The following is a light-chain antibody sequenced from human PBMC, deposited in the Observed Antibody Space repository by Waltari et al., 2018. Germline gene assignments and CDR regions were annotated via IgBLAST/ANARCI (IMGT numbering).Light chain of an antibody. CDR2: KVS. CDR1: QSLVFSNGNIY. J-gene: IGKJ2*01. CDR3: MQAAHWPYT. Sequence: DAVKTQSPLSLPVTLGQPASISCRSSQSLVFSNGNIYLNWFHQRPGQSPRRLIYKVSNRDSGVPDRFSGSGSGTDFTLKISRVEAEDVGGVYYCMQAAHWPYTFGQGTKLEIK. V-gene: IGKV2-30*01.